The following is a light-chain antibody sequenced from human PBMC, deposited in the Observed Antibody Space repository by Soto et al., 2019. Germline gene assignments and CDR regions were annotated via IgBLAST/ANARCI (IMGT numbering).Light chain of an antibody. CDR3: QQYDNLPIT. Sequence: DIQMTQSPSSLSASVGDRVTITCQASQDISNYLNWYQQKPGKAPKLLIYDASNLETGVPSRFSGSGSGTDCTLTISSLQPEDIATYYCQQYDNLPITFGQGTRLELK. CDR1: QDISNY. J-gene: IGKJ5*01. V-gene: IGKV1-33*01. CDR2: DAS.